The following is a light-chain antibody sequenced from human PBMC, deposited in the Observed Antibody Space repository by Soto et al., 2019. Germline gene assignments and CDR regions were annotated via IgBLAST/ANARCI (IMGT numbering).Light chain of an antibody. Sequence: EIVLTQSPATLSLSPGERATLSCRASQSVGSYLAWYKQKPGQAPRPLIYGASKRAPGVSARFSGSGSGTEFTLTISSIEPEDFAVYHCLQRSIGFTFGPGTKVDI. J-gene: IGKJ3*01. CDR1: QSVGSY. V-gene: IGKV3-11*01. CDR3: LQRSIGFT. CDR2: GAS.